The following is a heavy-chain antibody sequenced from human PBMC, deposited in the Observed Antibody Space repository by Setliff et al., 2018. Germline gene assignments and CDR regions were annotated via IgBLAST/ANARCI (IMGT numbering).Heavy chain of an antibody. CDR3: SSYLVS. Sequence: GGSLRLSCAASGFDFMTHWMDWARQAPGKGLEWVANIKEDGSKRNYVDAVRGRFTVSRDNARNLLYLQMNSLRVDDTAVYYCSSYLVSWGQGALVTVSS. CDR2: IKEDGSKR. V-gene: IGHV3-7*01. D-gene: IGHD2-21*01. J-gene: IGHJ4*02. CDR1: GFDFMTHW.